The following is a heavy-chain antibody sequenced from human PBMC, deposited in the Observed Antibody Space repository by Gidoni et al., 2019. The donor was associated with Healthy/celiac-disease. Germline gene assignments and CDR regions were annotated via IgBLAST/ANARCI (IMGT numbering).Heavy chain of an antibody. CDR1: GYTFTSYY. D-gene: IGHD1-1*01. CDR3: AREGGGRDLRYEFDY. J-gene: IGHJ4*02. Sequence: QVQLVQSGAEVKKPGASVTVSCKTSGYTFTSYYMHLVRQAPGQGLEWMGIIKPSGGSTSYAQKFQGRVTMTRDTSTSTVYMELSSLRSEDTAVYYCAREGGGRDLRYEFDYWGQGTLVTVSS. V-gene: IGHV1-46*03. CDR2: IKPSGGST.